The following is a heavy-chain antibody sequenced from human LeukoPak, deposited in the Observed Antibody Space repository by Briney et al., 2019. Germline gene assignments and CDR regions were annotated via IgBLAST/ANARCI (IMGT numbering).Heavy chain of an antibody. V-gene: IGHV3-66*01. CDR1: GCTVSSSY. CDR3: ARDRRDGYNLGH. J-gene: IGHJ4*01. Sequence: GGSLRLSCAASGCTVSSSYMSWVRQAPGKGLEWVSVIYSGGSTDYAESVRGRFTISRDNSKNTLYLQMNSLRAEDTAVYYCARDRRDGYNLGHWGQGTQVTVSS. CDR2: IYSGGST. D-gene: IGHD5-24*01.